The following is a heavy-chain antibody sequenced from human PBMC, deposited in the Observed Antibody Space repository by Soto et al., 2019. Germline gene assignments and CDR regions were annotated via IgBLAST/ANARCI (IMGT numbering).Heavy chain of an antibody. CDR2: ISSSSSTI. V-gene: IGHV3-48*02. CDR1: GFTFSSYS. J-gene: IGHJ6*02. Sequence: GGSLRLSCAASGFTFSSYSMNWVRQAPGRGLEWVSYISSSSSTIYYADSVKGRFTISRDNAKNSLYLQMNSLRDEDTAVYYCAREITMVQGVIMIGHPYYYYGMDVWGQGTTVTVS. CDR3: AREITMVQGVIMIGHPYYYYGMDV. D-gene: IGHD3-10*01.